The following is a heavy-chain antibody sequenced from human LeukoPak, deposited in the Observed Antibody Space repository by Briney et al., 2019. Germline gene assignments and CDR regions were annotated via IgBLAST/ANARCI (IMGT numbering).Heavy chain of an antibody. Sequence: GGSLTLSFAASGFTISSSYLSWVRQAPGKGRGGVSALHSGGHTFYADSVRSRFSITRNIYKNAFYLQTKNMGAEDAALDYCVRGLSGVYGCYFDLWGRGTLVSVS. CDR2: LHSGGHT. V-gene: IGHV3-53*01. J-gene: IGHJ2*01. CDR1: GFTISSSY. CDR3: VRGLSGVYGCYFDL. D-gene: IGHD7-27*01.